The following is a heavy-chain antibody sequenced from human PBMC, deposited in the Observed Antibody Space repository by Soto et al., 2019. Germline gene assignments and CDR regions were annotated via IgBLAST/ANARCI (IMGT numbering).Heavy chain of an antibody. Sequence: GESLKISCKGSGYSFINYWIAWVRQMPGKGLEWMGNIYPGDSDTRYSPSFQGQVSISADKSIGTAYLQWSSLQASDTAIYYCARTRGYSHGFLPPGFDYWGQGTLVTVSS. CDR1: GYSFINYW. CDR2: IYPGDSDT. V-gene: IGHV5-51*01. CDR3: ARTRGYSHGFLPPGFDY. D-gene: IGHD5-18*01. J-gene: IGHJ4*02.